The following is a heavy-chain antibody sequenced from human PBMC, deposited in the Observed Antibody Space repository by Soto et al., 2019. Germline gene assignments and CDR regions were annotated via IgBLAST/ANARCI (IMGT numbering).Heavy chain of an antibody. Sequence: ASVKVSCKVSGYTLTELSMHWVRQAPGKGLEWMGGFDPEDGETIYAQKFQGRVTMTEDTSTDTAYMELSSLRSEDTAVYYCATAPRDGYNPHFDYWGQGTLVTVSS. J-gene: IGHJ4*02. CDR2: FDPEDGET. V-gene: IGHV1-24*01. CDR1: GYTLTELS. D-gene: IGHD5-12*01. CDR3: ATAPRDGYNPHFDY.